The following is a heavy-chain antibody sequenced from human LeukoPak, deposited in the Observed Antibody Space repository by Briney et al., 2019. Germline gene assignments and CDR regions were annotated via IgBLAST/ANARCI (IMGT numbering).Heavy chain of an antibody. V-gene: IGHV3-15*01. J-gene: IGHJ5*02. CDR1: GFTFRKSS. CDR2: IKSNRDSGTT. D-gene: IGHD3-16*01. CDR3: TGEPNWFDP. Sequence: GGSLRLSCAASGFTFRKSSMSWVRQAPGKGLEWVCPIKSNRDSGTTQYAAPVKDTFTISRDDSKSILYLQKTSLNTYDTAMYYCTGEPNWFDPWGQGTLVTVSS.